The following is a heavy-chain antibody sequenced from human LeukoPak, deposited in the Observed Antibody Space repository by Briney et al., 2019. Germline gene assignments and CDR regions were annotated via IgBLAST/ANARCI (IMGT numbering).Heavy chain of an antibody. V-gene: IGHV3-30*04. D-gene: IGHD4-17*01. Sequence: PGGSLRLSCAASGFTFSSYAMHWVREAPGKGVEGVAVISYDGSNKYYADSVKGRFTISRDNSKNTLYLQMNSLRAEDTAVYYCAPHPGLYGDYKPMFDYWGQGTLVTVSS. CDR2: ISYDGSNK. J-gene: IGHJ4*02. CDR3: APHPGLYGDYKPMFDY. CDR1: GFTFSSYA.